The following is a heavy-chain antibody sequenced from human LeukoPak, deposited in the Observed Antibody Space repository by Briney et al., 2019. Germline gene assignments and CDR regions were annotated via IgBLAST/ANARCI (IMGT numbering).Heavy chain of an antibody. CDR3: ARDQRYCSSSSCPWEPFDY. J-gene: IGHJ4*02. Sequence: GGSLRLSCAASGFTFSSYWMSWVRQAPGKGLEWVANIKQDGSEKYYVDSVKGRFTISRDNAKNSLYLQMTSLRADDTAVYYCARDQRYCSSSSCPWEPFDYCGQGNLVTVSS. CDR2: IKQDGSEK. CDR1: GFTFSSYW. V-gene: IGHV3-7*05. D-gene: IGHD2-2*01.